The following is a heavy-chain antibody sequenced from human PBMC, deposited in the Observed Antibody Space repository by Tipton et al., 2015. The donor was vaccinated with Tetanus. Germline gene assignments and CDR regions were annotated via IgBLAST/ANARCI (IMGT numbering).Heavy chain of an antibody. CDR3: ARLYQVPPAEYYFDY. CDR1: GYTFTSYY. D-gene: IGHD2-15*01. J-gene: IGHJ4*02. CDR2: INPSGGST. V-gene: IGHV1-46*01. Sequence: QLVQSGAEVKKPGASVKVSCKASGYTFTSYYMHWVRQAPGQGLEWMGIINPSGGSTSYAQKFQGRVTMTRDTSTSTVYMELSSLRSEDTAVYYCARLYQVPPAEYYFDYWGQGTLVTVSS.